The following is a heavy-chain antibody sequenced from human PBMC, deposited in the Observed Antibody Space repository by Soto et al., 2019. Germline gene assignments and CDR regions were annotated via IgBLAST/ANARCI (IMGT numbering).Heavy chain of an antibody. CDR3: AKGSQEKVSLYYAMDV. V-gene: IGHV3-30*18. CDR2: VSQDGSEK. J-gene: IGHJ6*02. Sequence: ESGGGVVQPGRSLRLSCAASIFTFSSFGMHWVRQAPGRGLEWVAVVSQDGSEKYYTDSVEGRFTISRDNSKNTLYLQMNSLRPEDTAVYFCAKGSQEKVSLYYAMDVWGQGTTVTVSS. CDR1: IFTFSSFG. D-gene: IGHD3-10*01.